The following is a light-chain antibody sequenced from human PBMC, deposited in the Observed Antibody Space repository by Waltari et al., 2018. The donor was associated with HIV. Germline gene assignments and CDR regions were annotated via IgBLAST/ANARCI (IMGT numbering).Light chain of an antibody. CDR3: SSYAGGNTWV. CDR2: EVI. J-gene: IGLJ3*02. Sequence: QSALAQPPSASGSPGQSVIISCPGTSSDVGGYDYVSWYQQYPGKAPKFLIYEVIRRPSGVADRFHGSKSGNTASLTVSGLQVEDEADYYCSSYAGGNTWVFGGGTKLTVL. CDR1: SSDVGGYDY. V-gene: IGLV2-8*01.